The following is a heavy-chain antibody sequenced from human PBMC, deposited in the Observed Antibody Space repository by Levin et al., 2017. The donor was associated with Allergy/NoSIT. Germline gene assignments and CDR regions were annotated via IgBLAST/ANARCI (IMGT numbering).Heavy chain of an antibody. Sequence: GESLKISCAASGFTFSSYSMNWVRQAPGKGLEWVSSISSSSSYIYYADSVKGRFTISRDNAKNSLYLQMNSLRAEDTAVYYCARDSVVRGVIITPFDYWGQGTLVTVSS. CDR1: GFTFSSYS. CDR3: ARDSVVRGVIITPFDY. CDR2: ISSSSSYI. V-gene: IGHV3-21*01. D-gene: IGHD3-10*01. J-gene: IGHJ4*02.